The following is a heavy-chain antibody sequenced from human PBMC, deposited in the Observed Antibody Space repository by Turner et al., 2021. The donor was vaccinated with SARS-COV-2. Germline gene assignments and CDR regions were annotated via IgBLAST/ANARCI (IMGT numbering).Heavy chain of an antibody. CDR2: FYKIGSI. CDR3: ARHQGSTSGYDHGMNV. D-gene: IGHD1-1*01. J-gene: IGHJ6*02. Sequence: QVQLQESGPGLVRPSETLSLTCTVSGGSISSKSWSWIRHSLGRGLEWIGYFYKIGSIDYNPTLRSRVTISVDTSKNQLSLNLISMTAADTAVYYCARHQGSTSGYDHGMNVWGQGTAVIVSS. V-gene: IGHV4-59*08. CDR1: GGSISSKS.